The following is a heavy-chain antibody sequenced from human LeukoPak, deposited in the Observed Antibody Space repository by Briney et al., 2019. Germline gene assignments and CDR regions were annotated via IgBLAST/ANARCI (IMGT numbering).Heavy chain of an antibody. CDR1: GGSISSYY. D-gene: IGHD2-15*01. CDR2: IYYSGST. V-gene: IGHV4-59*01. CDR3: ARRSGGSFFRGGDDN. Sequence: SETLSLTCTVSGGSISSYYWSWIRQPPGKGLEWIGYIYYSGSTNYNPSLKSRVTISVDTSKNQISLKLNSVTAADTAVYYCARRSGGSFFRGGDDNWGQGTLVTVSS. J-gene: IGHJ4*02.